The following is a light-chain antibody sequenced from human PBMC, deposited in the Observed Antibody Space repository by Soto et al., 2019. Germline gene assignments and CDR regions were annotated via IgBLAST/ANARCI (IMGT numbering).Light chain of an antibody. Sequence: DTELTQSPGTLSLTSGERATLSCRASQSISGTYLAWYQQKPGQSPRLLIYSASTRAPGIPDRFSGSGSGTDFTLTISRLEPEDFAVYYCQHYGSSPSTFGRGTKVEIK. CDR2: SAS. J-gene: IGKJ1*01. V-gene: IGKV3-20*01. CDR3: QHYGSSPST. CDR1: QSISGTY.